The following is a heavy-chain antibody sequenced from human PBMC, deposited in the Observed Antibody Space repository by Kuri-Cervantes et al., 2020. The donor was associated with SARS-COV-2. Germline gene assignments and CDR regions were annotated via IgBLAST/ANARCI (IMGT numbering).Heavy chain of an antibody. CDR3: AKGDIVVVPAASWTPYYFDY. J-gene: IGHJ4*02. CDR2: IKSKTDGGTT. D-gene: IGHD2-2*01. Sequence: GGSLRLSCAASGFTFSNAWMSWVRQAPGKGPEWVGRIKSKTDGGTTDYAAPVKGRFTISRDDSKNTLYLQMNSLRAEDTAVYYCAKGDIVVVPAASWTPYYFDYWGRGTLVTVSS. CDR1: GFTFSNAW. V-gene: IGHV3-15*01.